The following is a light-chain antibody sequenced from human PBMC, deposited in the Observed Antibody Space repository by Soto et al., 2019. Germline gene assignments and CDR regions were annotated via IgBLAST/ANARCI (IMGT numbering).Light chain of an antibody. J-gene: IGKJ4*01. Sequence: EFVLTQSPATLSLSPGERATLSCRASQRVDSYIAWYQQKPGQAPRLLIYDASDRATGIPARFSGSGSGTDFTLTISSLEPEDSAVHYCQHRSGWASLTFGGGTKVDI. CDR1: QRVDSY. CDR3: QHRSGWASLT. CDR2: DAS. V-gene: IGKV3-11*01.